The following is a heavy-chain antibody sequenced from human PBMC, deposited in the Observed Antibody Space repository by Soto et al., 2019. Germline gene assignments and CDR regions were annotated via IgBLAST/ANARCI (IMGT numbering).Heavy chain of an antibody. V-gene: IGHV1-69*08. CDR1: GGTFSSYT. CDR2: IIPILGIA. CDR3: ARDIRQDWYFDL. Sequence: QVQLVQSGAEVKKPGSSVKVSCKASGGTFSSYTISWVRQAPGQGLEWMGRIIPILGIANYAQKFQGRVTIPADKSTSTAYMELSSLRSEDTAVYYCARDIRQDWYFDLWGRGTLVTVSS. J-gene: IGHJ2*01.